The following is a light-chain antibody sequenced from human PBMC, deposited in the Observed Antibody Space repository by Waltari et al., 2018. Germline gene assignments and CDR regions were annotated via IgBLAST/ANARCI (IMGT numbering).Light chain of an antibody. Sequence: DIGITQSPDSLAVSLGERATINCKSSQSVLYSSNNKNYLAWYQQKPGQPPKLLIYWASTRESGVPDRFSGSGSGTDFTLTISSLQAEDVAVYYCQQYYSTPPTFGQGTKVEIK. CDR2: WAS. CDR3: QQYYSTPPT. J-gene: IGKJ1*01. V-gene: IGKV4-1*01. CDR1: QSVLYSSNNKNY.